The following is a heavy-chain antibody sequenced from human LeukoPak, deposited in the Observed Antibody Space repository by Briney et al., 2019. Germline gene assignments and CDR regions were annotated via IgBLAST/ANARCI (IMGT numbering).Heavy chain of an antibody. D-gene: IGHD2-15*01. V-gene: IGHV3-15*01. CDR3: AADLGYCSGGSCHRARFDY. Sequence: GGSLRLSSAPSRVTFIHAWMSSGRQAPEKGVWWGGRIKKKSDARTTDSAARVEGTFTISKDDSKNTIYLQMNGLKTEDTAVYHCAADLGYCSGGSCHRARFDYWGQGILVTVSS. CDR1: RVTFIHAW. J-gene: IGHJ4*02. CDR2: IKKKSDARTT.